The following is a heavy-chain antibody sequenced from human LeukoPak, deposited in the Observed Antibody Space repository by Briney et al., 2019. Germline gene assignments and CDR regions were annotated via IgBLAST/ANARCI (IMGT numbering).Heavy chain of an antibody. Sequence: PSETLSLTCAISGGSISSYYWTWIRQPAGKGLEWIGRIYNSGSTNYNPSLKSRVTMSVDTSKNQFSLKLSSVTAADTAVYYCARDVTRRIRKYYFDYWGQGTLVTVSS. CDR2: IYNSGST. D-gene: IGHD4-17*01. CDR1: GGSISSYY. V-gene: IGHV4-4*07. CDR3: ARDVTRRIRKYYFDY. J-gene: IGHJ4*02.